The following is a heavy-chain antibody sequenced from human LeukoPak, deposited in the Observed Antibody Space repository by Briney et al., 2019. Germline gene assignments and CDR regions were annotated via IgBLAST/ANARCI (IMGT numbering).Heavy chain of an antibody. J-gene: IGHJ6*03. CDR3: AKDGYERGADTDYMDV. CDR1: GGSISNTSYY. CDR2: IYYSGST. D-gene: IGHD2-2*03. V-gene: IGHV4-39*07. Sequence: NPSETLSLTCTVSGGSISNTSYYWGWIRQPPGKGLEWIGSIYYSGSTYYNPSLKSRVTISVDTSKNQFFLNLTSVTAADTAVYYCAKDGYERGADTDYMDVWGKGTTVTVSS.